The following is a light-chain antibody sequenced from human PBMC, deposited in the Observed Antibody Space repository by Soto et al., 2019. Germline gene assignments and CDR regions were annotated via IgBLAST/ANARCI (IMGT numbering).Light chain of an antibody. CDR1: QSVSSN. J-gene: IGKJ5*01. V-gene: IGKV3-15*01. CDR2: DAS. CDR3: QQHNNWPIT. Sequence: EIVMTQSPATLSVSPGDRATLSCRASQSVSSNLAWYQQKPGQAPRLLIYDASTRATGIPARFSGSGSGTEFTLTISSLQSEDFAVYFCQQHNNWPITCGQGTRLEIQ.